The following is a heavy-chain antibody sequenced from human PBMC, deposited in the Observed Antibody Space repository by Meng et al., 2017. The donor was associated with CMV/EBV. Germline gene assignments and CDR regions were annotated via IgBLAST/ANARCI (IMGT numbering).Heavy chain of an antibody. CDR3: ARQLQFGEYGMDV. CDR1: GFTVSSNY. J-gene: IGHJ6*02. D-gene: IGHD2-2*01. Sequence: GESLKISCAASGFTVSSNYMSWVRQAPGKGLEWVSVIYSGGSTYYADSVKGRFTISRDNSKNTLYLQMNSLRAEDTAVYYCARQLQFGEYGMDVWGQGTTVTVSS. V-gene: IGHV3-53*01. CDR2: IYSGGST.